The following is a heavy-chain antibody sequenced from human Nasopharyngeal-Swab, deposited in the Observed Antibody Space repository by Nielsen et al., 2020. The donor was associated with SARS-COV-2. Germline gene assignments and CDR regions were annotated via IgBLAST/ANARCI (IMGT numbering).Heavy chain of an antibody. J-gene: IGHJ4*02. D-gene: IGHD4-23*01. CDR1: GFTFSWHW. V-gene: IGHV3-7*03. Sequence: GGSLRLSCAASGFTFSWHWMHWVRQAPGKGLEWVANIKEDGSEKYYVDSVKGRFTISRDNAKNSLYLQMNSLRAEDTAVYYCAGGNSADHWGQGTLVTVSS. CDR2: IKEDGSEK. CDR3: AGGNSADH.